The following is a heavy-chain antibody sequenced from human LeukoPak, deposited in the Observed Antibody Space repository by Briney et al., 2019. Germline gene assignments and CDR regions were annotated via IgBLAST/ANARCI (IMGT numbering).Heavy chain of an antibody. J-gene: IGHJ4*02. Sequence: SETLSLTCTVSGGSIRSYYWSWIRQPPGKGLEWIGYIYYSGSTKYNPSLKSRVTISLDTSKNQFSLKLSPVTAADTAVYYCASLTQYSGYDLTYYFDYWGQGTLVTVSS. CDR2: IYYSGST. V-gene: IGHV4-59*08. D-gene: IGHD5-12*01. CDR3: ASLTQYSGYDLTYYFDY. CDR1: GGSIRSYY.